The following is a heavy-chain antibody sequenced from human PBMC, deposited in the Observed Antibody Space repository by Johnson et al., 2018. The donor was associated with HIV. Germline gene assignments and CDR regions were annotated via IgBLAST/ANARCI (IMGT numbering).Heavy chain of an antibody. CDR3: ARDPSPSSYRAFDI. Sequence: QVQLVESGGGVVQPGRSLRLSCAASGFTFSSYTMHWVRHVPDKGLEWVALISYDGSSKYYADSVKGRFTISRDNSKNTLYLQMNSLRAEDTAVYYCARDPSPSSYRAFDIWGQGTMVTVSS. V-gene: IGHV3-30-3*01. D-gene: IGHD5-12*01. CDR2: ISYDGSSK. J-gene: IGHJ3*02. CDR1: GFTFSSYT.